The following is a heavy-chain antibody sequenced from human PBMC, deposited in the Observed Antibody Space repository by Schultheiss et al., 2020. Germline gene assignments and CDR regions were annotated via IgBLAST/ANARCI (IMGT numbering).Heavy chain of an antibody. CDR2: IWYDGSNK. V-gene: IGHV3-33*01. Sequence: GGSLRLSCAASGFTFSSYGMHWVRQAPGKGLEWVAVIWYDGSNKYYADSVKGRFTISRDNSKNTLYLQMNSLRAEDTAVYYCVRDYRTVTTFYYYYYMDVWGKGTTVTVSS. CDR3: VRDYRTVTTFYYYYYMDV. J-gene: IGHJ6*03. CDR1: GFTFSSYG. D-gene: IGHD4-17*01.